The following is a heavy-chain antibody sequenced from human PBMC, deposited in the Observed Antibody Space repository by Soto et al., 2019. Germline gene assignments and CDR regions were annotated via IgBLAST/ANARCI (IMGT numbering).Heavy chain of an antibody. CDR3: AREWGRSYYYGMDV. CDR1: GFIFSDYA. D-gene: IGHD3-10*01. V-gene: IGHV3-30-3*01. Sequence: QVQLVDSGGGVVQPERSLRLSCRASGFIFSDYAIHWVRQAPGRGLGRVSVLIDDGYFQYYADSVKGRFTISSDKSNNTVYLHMSSLRVDDTAVYYCAREWGRSYYYGMDVWGQGTTVIVSS. CDR2: LIDDGYFQ. J-gene: IGHJ6*02.